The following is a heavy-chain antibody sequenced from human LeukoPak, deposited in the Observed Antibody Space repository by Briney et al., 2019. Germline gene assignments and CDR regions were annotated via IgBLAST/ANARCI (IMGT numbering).Heavy chain of an antibody. J-gene: IGHJ4*02. CDR2: VSGSGGST. D-gene: IGHD1-1*01. CDR3: ARNDGYEVFDY. V-gene: IGHV3-23*01. CDR1: GFTFSDCA. Sequence: GGSLRLSCVASGFTFSDCAMTWVRQAPGKGLEWVATVSGSGGSTYYADSVKGRFTISRDNSKNTLYLQMNSLRAEDTAVYYCARNDGYEVFDYWGQGTLVTVSS.